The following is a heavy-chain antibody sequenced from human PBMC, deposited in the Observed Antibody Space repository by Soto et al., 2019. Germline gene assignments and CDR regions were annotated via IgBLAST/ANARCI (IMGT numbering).Heavy chain of an antibody. V-gene: IGHV4-59*01. Sequence: SETLSLTCTVSGGSISSYYWSWIRQPPGKGLEWIGYIYYSGSTNYNPSLKSRVTISVDTSKNQFSLKLSSVTAADTAVYYCARVFSGSYSDYWGQGTLVTVSS. CDR3: ARVFSGSYSDY. D-gene: IGHD1-26*01. J-gene: IGHJ4*02. CDR2: IYYSGST. CDR1: GGSISSYY.